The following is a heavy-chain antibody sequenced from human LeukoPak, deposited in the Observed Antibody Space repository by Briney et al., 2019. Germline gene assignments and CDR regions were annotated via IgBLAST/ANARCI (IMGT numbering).Heavy chain of an antibody. Sequence: GGSLRLSCAASGFTFSSYDMNWVRQAPGKGLEWVSYISSSGSTIYYADSVKGRFTISRDNAKNSLYLQMHSLRAEDTAVYYCARGSSGYDYAWFDPWGQGTLVTVSS. CDR2: ISSSGSTI. CDR1: GFTFSSYD. CDR3: ARGSSGYDYAWFDP. V-gene: IGHV3-48*03. J-gene: IGHJ5*02. D-gene: IGHD5-12*01.